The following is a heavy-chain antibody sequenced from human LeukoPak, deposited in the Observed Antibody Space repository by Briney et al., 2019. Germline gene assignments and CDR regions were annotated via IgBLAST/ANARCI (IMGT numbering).Heavy chain of an antibody. CDR2: IHSDGSST. CDR3: ARSSIAGRPGYFQH. J-gene: IGHJ1*01. D-gene: IGHD6-6*01. V-gene: IGHV3-74*01. CDR1: GFTFSTYW. Sequence: GESLRLSCAASGFTFSTYWMHWVRQAPGKGLVWVSRIHSDGSSTICADSVKGRFTISRDNAKNTLYLQMSSLRAEDTAVYYCARSSIAGRPGYFQHWGQGTLVTVSS.